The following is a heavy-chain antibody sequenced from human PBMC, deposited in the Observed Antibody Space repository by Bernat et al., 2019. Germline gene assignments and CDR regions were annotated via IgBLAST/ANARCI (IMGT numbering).Heavy chain of an antibody. D-gene: IGHD2-2*01. CDR2: IRSKANSYAT. CDR1: GFTFSSYS. J-gene: IGHJ6*02. Sequence: EVQLVESGGGLVKPGGSLRLSCAASGFTFSSYSMNWVRQAPGKGLEWVGRIRSKANSYATAYAASVKGRFTISRDDSKNTAYLQMNSLKTEDTAVYYCTRQGEYCSSTSCYVDGMDVWGQGTTVTVSS. V-gene: IGHV3-73*01. CDR3: TRQGEYCSSTSCYVDGMDV.